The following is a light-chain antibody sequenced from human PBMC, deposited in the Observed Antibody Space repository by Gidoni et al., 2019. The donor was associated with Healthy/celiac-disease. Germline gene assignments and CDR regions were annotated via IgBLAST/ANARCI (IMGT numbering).Light chain of an antibody. CDR3: QQYHSYPYT. CDR1: QSISTW. Sequence: DSKMTQSPSTLSASVGDRVTITCRASQSISTWLAWYQQKPGKAPELLIYDTSSLQSGVPSRFSGSGSETEFTLTISSLQPDDFATYYCQQYHSYPYTFGQGTKLEIK. V-gene: IGKV1-5*01. CDR2: DTS. J-gene: IGKJ2*01.